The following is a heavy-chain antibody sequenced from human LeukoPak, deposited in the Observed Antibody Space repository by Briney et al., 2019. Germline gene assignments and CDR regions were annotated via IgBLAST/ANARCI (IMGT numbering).Heavy chain of an antibody. D-gene: IGHD6-13*01. J-gene: IGHJ4*02. V-gene: IGHV3-15*01. CDR3: TTGGSWYDPGH. CDR1: GFTFDDYG. Sequence: GGSLRLSCAASGFTFDDYGMSWVRQAPGKGLEWVGRIKSKADGGTADYVAPVKGRFTISRDDAKNTVYLEMNSLKTEDTAVYFCTTGGSWYDPGHWGQGTLVTVSS. CDR2: IKSKADGGTA.